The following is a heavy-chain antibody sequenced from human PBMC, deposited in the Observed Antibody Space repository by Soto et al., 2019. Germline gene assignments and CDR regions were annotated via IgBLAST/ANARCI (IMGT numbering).Heavy chain of an antibody. CDR2: IYSSGST. CDR3: ARVRREYDNSGPVDY. V-gene: IGHV4-59*12. CDR1: GGSISNYY. D-gene: IGHD3-22*01. Sequence: PSETLSLTCTVSGGSISNYYWSWIRQPPGKGLEWIGYIYSSGSTHYNPSLKSRVTMSVDRSRNQFSLKLNSVTAADTAVYYCARVRREYDNSGPVDYWGQGTLVPVSS. J-gene: IGHJ4*02.